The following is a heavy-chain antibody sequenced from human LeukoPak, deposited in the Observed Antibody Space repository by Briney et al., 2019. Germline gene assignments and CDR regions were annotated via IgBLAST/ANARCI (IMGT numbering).Heavy chain of an antibody. V-gene: IGHV3-48*03. J-gene: IGHJ4*02. CDR2: ISSSGNTI. Sequence: PGGSLRLSCAASGFTFSSYEMSWVRQAPGKGLQWVSYISSSGNTIYYADSVKGRFTISRDNAKNSLYLQMNSLRAEDTAVYYCARGGYTFGYDDYWGQGTLVTVSS. D-gene: IGHD5-18*01. CDR1: GFTFSSYE. CDR3: ARGGYTFGYDDY.